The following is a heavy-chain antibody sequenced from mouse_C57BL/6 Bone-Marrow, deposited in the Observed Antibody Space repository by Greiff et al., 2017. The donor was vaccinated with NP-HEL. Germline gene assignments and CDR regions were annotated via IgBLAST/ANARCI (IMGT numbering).Heavy chain of an antibody. CDR3: AREGLRRGAGFAY. CDR1: GYSFTDYN. J-gene: IGHJ3*01. Sequence: VQLQQSGPELVKPGASVKLSCKASGYSFTDYNMNWVKQSNGKSLEWIGVINPNYGTTSYNQKFKGKATLTVDQSSSTAFMQLNSLTSEDSAVYYCAREGLRRGAGFAYWGQGTLVTVSA. V-gene: IGHV1-39*01. CDR2: INPNYGTT. D-gene: IGHD2-4*01.